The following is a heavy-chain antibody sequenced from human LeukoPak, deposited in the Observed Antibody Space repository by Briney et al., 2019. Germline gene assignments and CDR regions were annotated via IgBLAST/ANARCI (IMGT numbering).Heavy chain of an antibody. Sequence: PGGSLRLSCVASGFTFSTYGMSWVRQAPGKGLEWVANIKQDGSEKYYVDSVKGRFTTSRDNAKNSLYLQMNSLRAEDTAVYYCARDQGMVRGDTDYFDYWGQGTLVTVSS. J-gene: IGHJ4*02. CDR1: GFTFSTYG. CDR3: ARDQGMVRGDTDYFDY. D-gene: IGHD3-10*01. V-gene: IGHV3-7*01. CDR2: IKQDGSEK.